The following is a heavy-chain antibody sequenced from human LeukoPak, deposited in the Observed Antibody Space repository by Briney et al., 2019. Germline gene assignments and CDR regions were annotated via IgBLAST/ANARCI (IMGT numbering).Heavy chain of an antibody. D-gene: IGHD3-3*01. Sequence: GASVKVSCKASGYTFTGYYMHWVRQAPGQGLEWMGWINPNSGGTNYAQKFQGRVTMTRDTSISTAYMELSRLRSDDTAVYYCARGPSYDFWSGYYRSDAFDIWGQGTMVTVSS. CDR1: GYTFTGYY. J-gene: IGHJ3*02. CDR2: INPNSGGT. V-gene: IGHV1-2*02. CDR3: ARGPSYDFWSGYYRSDAFDI.